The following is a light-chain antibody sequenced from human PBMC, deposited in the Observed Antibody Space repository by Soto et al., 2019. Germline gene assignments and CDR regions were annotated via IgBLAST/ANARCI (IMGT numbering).Light chain of an antibody. CDR2: RTS. V-gene: IGKV3-15*01. CDR3: QQYNNWTRAT. CDR1: QSISSN. Sequence: EIVMTQSPATLSVSPGERATLSCRASQSISSNLAWYQQKPGQAPRLLMFRTSSRATGFPARFSGSGSVTEFNTTISRLQSDDFGVYYCQQYNNWTRATFSGWAKVDIK. J-gene: IGKJ4*01.